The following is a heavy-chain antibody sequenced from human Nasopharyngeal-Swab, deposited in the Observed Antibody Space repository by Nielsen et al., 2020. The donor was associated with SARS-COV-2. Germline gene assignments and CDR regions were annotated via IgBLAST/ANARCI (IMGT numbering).Heavy chain of an antibody. Sequence: VGSLRLSCAASGFTFSSYGMHWVRQAPGKGLEWVAVISYDGSNKYYADSVKGRFTISRDNSKNTLYLQMNSLRAEDTAVYYCAKDREATYYYGSGSFDYWGQGTLVTVSS. V-gene: IGHV3-33*05. D-gene: IGHD3-10*01. CDR3: AKDREATYYYGSGSFDY. CDR1: GFTFSSYG. CDR2: ISYDGSNK. J-gene: IGHJ4*02.